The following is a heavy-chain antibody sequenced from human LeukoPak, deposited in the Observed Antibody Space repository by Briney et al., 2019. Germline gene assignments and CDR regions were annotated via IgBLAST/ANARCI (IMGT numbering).Heavy chain of an antibody. CDR2: IIPIFGTA. J-gene: IGHJ4*02. V-gene: IGHV1-69*05. CDR1: GGTFSSYA. Sequence: SVKVSCKASGGTFSSYAISWVRQAPGQGLEWMGRIIPIFGTANYAQKFQGRVTITTDESTSPAYMELSSLRSEDTAVYYCARGGSSRGDRFDYWGQGTLVTVSS. CDR3: ARGGSSRGDRFDY. D-gene: IGHD3-10*01.